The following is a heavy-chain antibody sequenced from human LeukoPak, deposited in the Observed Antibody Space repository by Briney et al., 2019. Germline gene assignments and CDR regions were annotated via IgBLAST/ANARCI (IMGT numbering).Heavy chain of an antibody. J-gene: IGHJ3*01. D-gene: IGHD4-23*01. CDR1: GFTFTKFW. Sequence: PGGSLRLSCEASGFTFTKFWMSWVRQAPGKGLEWVANIQEDGKKENYADSVRGRFTISRDNAKKSLYLQMNSLRVEDMALYYCVKGITPTGWFFEAMDFWGQGTLVTVSS. V-gene: IGHV3-7*03. CDR2: IQEDGKKE. CDR3: VKGITPTGWFFEAMDF.